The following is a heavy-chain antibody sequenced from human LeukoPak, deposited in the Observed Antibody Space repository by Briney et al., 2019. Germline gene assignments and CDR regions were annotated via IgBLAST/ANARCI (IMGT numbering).Heavy chain of an antibody. CDR2: IYYSGST. Sequence: SETLSLTCTVSGGSISSYYWSWIRQPPGKGLEWIGYIYYSGSTNYNPSLKSRVTISEDTSKNQFSLKLSSVTAADTAVYYCARNQRGYPIDYWGQGTLVTVSS. CDR1: GGSISSYY. D-gene: IGHD5-18*01. J-gene: IGHJ4*02. CDR3: ARNQRGYPIDY. V-gene: IGHV4-59*08.